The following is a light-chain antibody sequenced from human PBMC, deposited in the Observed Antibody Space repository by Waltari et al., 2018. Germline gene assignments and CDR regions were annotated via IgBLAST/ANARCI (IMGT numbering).Light chain of an antibody. CDR2: AAS. J-gene: IGKJ5*01. Sequence: EIVLTQSPGTLSLSPGERATLSCRASQSVSSSYLVWYQQKRGQAPRLLIYAASSRATGIPDRFSGSGSGTDFTLTISRLEAEDVGVYYCMQALQTPITFGQGTRLEIK. V-gene: IGKV3-20*01. CDR1: QSVSSSY. CDR3: MQALQTPIT.